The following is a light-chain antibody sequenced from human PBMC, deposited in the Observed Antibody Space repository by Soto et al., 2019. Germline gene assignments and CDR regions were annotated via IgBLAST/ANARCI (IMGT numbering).Light chain of an antibody. CDR2: EAS. Sequence: EIVLTQSPATLSLSPGERATLSCRASQSVSSYLAWYQQKPGQALRLLIYEASNRATGIPARFSGSGSGTDFTLTISSLEPEDFAVYYCQQRSNWPPLTFGGGTKVEIK. CDR3: QQRSNWPPLT. CDR1: QSVSSY. V-gene: IGKV3-11*01. J-gene: IGKJ4*01.